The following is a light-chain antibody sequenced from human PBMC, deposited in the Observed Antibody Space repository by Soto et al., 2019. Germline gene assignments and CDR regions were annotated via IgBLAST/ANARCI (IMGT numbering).Light chain of an antibody. Sequence: DIQMTQSPSTLSASVGDRVTITCRASQNIGNWLAWYQQKPGKTPDLLIYDASSLESGVPLRFSGSGSGTEFTLTISSLQTDDSATYYCQQYKDEPWTFGQGTKVEIK. J-gene: IGKJ1*01. CDR1: QNIGNW. CDR3: QQYKDEPWT. V-gene: IGKV1-5*01. CDR2: DAS.